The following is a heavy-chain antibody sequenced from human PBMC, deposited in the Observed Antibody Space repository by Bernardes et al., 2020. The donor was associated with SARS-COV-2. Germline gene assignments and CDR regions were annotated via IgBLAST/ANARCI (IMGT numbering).Heavy chain of an antibody. D-gene: IGHD6-19*01. V-gene: IGHV4-59*01. CDR2: IYYSGST. CDR1: GGSIRSYY. J-gene: IGHJ4*02. CDR3: ARSGSGWDFGN. Sequence: SETLSLTRSVSGGSIRSYYWSWIRQPPGKGLEWIGYIYYSGSTSSNPSLKSRVTISVDTSENRFSLRLSSVTAADTAVYYCARSGSGWDFGNWGQGTPVTVSS.